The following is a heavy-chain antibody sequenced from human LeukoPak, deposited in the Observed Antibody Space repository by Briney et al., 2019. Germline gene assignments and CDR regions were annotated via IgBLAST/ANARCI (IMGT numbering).Heavy chain of an antibody. J-gene: IGHJ6*02. CDR1: GYTFTSYD. V-gene: IGHV1-8*01. Sequence: EASVKVSCKASGYTFTSYDINWVRQATGQGLEWMGWMNPNSGNTAYAQKFQGRVTMTRNTSISTAYMELSSLRSEDTAVYYCARGLGTTDGMDVWGQGTTVTVSS. D-gene: IGHD1-7*01. CDR3: ARGLGTTDGMDV. CDR2: MNPNSGNT.